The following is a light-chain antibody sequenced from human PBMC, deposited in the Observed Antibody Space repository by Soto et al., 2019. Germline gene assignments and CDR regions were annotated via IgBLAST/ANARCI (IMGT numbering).Light chain of an antibody. Sequence: QSVMTQPPSVSAAPGQRVTISCSGSSSNIGGNSVSWYQQLPGTAPKLLIYDDDKRPSGILDRFSGSKSGTSATLGITGFQTGDEADHYCGSWDSSLSAYVFGTGTKLTVL. CDR1: SSNIGGNS. J-gene: IGLJ1*01. CDR3: GSWDSSLSAYV. CDR2: DDD. V-gene: IGLV1-51*01.